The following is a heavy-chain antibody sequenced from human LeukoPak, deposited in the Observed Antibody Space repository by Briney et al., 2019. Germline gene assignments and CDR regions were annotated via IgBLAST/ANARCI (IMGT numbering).Heavy chain of an antibody. CDR1: GYTFTSYH. D-gene: IGHD3-3*01. J-gene: IGHJ6*03. CDR3: ARDTYYDFWSGFGGGMDV. CDR2: INPSGGST. V-gene: IGHV1-46*01. Sequence: ASVKVSCKASGYTFTSYHMHWVRQAPGQGLEWIGIINPSGGSTSYAQKFQGRVTMTRDTSTSTVYMELSSLRSEDTAVYYCARDTYYDFWSGFGGGMDVWGKGTTVTVSS.